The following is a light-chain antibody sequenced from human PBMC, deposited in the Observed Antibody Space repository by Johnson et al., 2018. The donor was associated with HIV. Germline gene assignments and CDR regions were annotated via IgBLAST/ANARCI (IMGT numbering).Light chain of an antibody. J-gene: IGLJ1*01. V-gene: IGLV1-51*02. Sequence: QAVLTQPPSVSAAPGQRVTISCSGRGSNIGTHYVSWYQQLPGTAPKILIFEHDKRPSGIPDRFSGSKSGQSATMGITGLQAGDEADYYCGTWDDSLIIGYVFGTGTKVTVL. CDR2: EHD. CDR3: GTWDDSLIIGYV. CDR1: GSNIGTHY.